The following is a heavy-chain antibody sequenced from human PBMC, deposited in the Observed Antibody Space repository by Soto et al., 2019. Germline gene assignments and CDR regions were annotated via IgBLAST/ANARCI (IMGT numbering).Heavy chain of an antibody. J-gene: IGHJ5*02. Sequence: QVQLQQWGAGLLKPSETLSLTCAVYGGSFSGYYWSWIRQPPGKGLEWIGEINHSGSTNYNPSLKSRVTISVDTSKNQFSLKLSSVTAADTAVYYCASLRTFGGVTWGQGTLVTVPS. CDR2: INHSGST. CDR3: ASLRTFGGVT. D-gene: IGHD3-16*01. V-gene: IGHV4-34*01. CDR1: GGSFSGYY.